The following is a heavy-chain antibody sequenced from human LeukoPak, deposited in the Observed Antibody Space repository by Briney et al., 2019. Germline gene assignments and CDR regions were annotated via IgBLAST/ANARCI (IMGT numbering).Heavy chain of an antibody. V-gene: IGHV4-39*01. CDR1: GGSISSSSYY. CDR2: IYFSGST. CDR3: ASIVVVPSATHNPFDY. J-gene: IGHJ4*02. D-gene: IGHD2-2*01. Sequence: SETLSLTCTVSGGSISSSSYYWGWIRQPPGKGLEWIGSIYFSGSTYYNPSLKSRVTISVDTSKNQFSLKLSSVTVADTAVYYCASIVVVPSATHNPFDYWGQGTLVTVSS.